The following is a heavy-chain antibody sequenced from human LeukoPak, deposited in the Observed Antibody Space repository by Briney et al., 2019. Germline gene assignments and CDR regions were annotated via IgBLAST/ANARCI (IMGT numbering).Heavy chain of an antibody. J-gene: IGHJ3*02. D-gene: IGHD3-9*01. V-gene: IGHV3-33*08. CDR1: GFTFDDYA. CDR2: IWYDGGNK. Sequence: PGRSLRLSCAASGFTFDDYAMHWVRQAPGKGLEWVAVIWYDGGNKYYADSVKGRFTISRDNSKNTLYLQMNSLRAEDTALYYCARGKTSDDIIEDAFDIWGQGTMVAVSS. CDR3: ARGKTSDDIIEDAFDI.